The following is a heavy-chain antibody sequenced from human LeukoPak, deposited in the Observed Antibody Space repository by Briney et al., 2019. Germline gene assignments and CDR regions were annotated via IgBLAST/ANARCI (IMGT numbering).Heavy chain of an antibody. D-gene: IGHD6-19*01. V-gene: IGHV3-13*01. Sequence: PGGSLRLSCAASGFTFSSYDMHWVRQATGKGLEWVSAIGTAGDTYYPGSVKGRFTISRENAKNSLYLQMNSLRAGDTAVYYCARALGSSGSDAFDIWGQGTMVIVSS. J-gene: IGHJ3*02. CDR1: GFTFSSYD. CDR2: IGTAGDT. CDR3: ARALGSSGSDAFDI.